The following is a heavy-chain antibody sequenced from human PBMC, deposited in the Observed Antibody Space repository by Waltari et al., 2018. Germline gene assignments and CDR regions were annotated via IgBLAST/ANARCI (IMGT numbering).Heavy chain of an antibody. D-gene: IGHD6-6*01. Sequence: EMQLLESGGALLQPGGSLSLPCSASGFPFSTYTLNWVRQAPGQGLVLVAVMTASGLMDYGDSVKGRFTISRDNSKNTLYLQMYRLRVEDTARYYCAKDEGARLAPTFGMDAWGQGTTVIVSS. CDR2: MTASGLM. CDR3: AKDEGARLAPTFGMDA. CDR1: GFPFSTYT. J-gene: IGHJ6*02. V-gene: IGHV3-23*01.